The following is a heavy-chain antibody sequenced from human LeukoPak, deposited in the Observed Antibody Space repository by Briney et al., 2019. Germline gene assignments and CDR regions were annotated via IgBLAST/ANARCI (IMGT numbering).Heavy chain of an antibody. CDR3: ARGIVGALDAFDI. CDR1: GFTVSSNY. CDR2: IYSGSST. Sequence: GGSLRLSCAASGFTVSSNYMSWVRQAPGKGLEWVSVIYSGSSTYYADSVEGRFTISRDNSKNTLYLQMNSLRAEDTAVYYCARGIVGALDAFDIWGQGTMVTVSS. V-gene: IGHV3-66*01. J-gene: IGHJ3*02. D-gene: IGHD1-26*01.